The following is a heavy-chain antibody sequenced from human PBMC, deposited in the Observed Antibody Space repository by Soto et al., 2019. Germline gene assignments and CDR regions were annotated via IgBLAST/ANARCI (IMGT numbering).Heavy chain of an antibody. CDR1: GGSVSSCCNY. J-gene: IGHJ4*02. Sequence: QPQLQESGPGLVKPSETLSLTCTVSGGSVSSCCNYWGWVRQPPGKGLECIGSIHNSGSTSYNPSLRSRVTISVDTPKNQFSLTLTSVTAADTAVYYCARGLSSPSATGIWGQGILVTVSS. CDR3: ARGLSSPSATGI. D-gene: IGHD6-6*01. V-gene: IGHV4-39*01. CDR2: IHNSGST.